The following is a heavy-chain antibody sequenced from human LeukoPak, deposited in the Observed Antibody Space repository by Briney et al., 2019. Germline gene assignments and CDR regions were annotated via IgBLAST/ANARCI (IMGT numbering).Heavy chain of an antibody. CDR3: ARHGRGDSSGYQSFFGY. J-gene: IGHJ4*02. D-gene: IGHD3-22*01. Sequence: SETLSLTCTVAGGSIGSYYWSWIRQPPGKGLEWIGYIYYSGSTKYNPSLKSRVTLSVDTSKNQFSLKLSSVTAADTAVYYGARHGRGDSSGYQSFFGYWGQGTLVTVSS. V-gene: IGHV4-59*08. CDR2: IYYSGST. CDR1: GGSIGSYY.